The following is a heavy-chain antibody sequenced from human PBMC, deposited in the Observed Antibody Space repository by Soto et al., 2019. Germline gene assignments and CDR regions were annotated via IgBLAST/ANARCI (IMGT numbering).Heavy chain of an antibody. Sequence: HPGGSLRLSCAVSGFNVMSYWMSWVRQAPGKGLEWVASVKEDGSELYYLHSVRGRFSMTRDSAGNALHLTMNYLSAEDTGVYFCARDIGFDYVNWGQRIPVTVS. CDR3: ARDIGFDYVN. J-gene: IGHJ4*02. D-gene: IGHD3-16*01. CDR1: GFNVMSYW. CDR2: VKEDGSEL. V-gene: IGHV3-7*01.